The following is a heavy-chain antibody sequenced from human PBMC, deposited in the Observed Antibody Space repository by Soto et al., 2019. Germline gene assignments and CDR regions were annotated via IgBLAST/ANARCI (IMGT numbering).Heavy chain of an antibody. V-gene: IGHV3-30*18. CDR1: GFSFSNFA. CDR2: ISHDGSNK. J-gene: IGHJ6*02. CDR3: VKPNNSGWYTPYYYYFGMDV. D-gene: IGHD6-19*01. Sequence: QVQLVESGGGVVQPGRSVRLSCAASGFSFSNFAMHWVRQAPGKGLEWVAVISHDGSNKYHADSVKGRFTISRDNSKNTVFLQMNSLSPDDGAVYYCVKPNNSGWYTPYYYYFGMDVWGQGTTLTVSS.